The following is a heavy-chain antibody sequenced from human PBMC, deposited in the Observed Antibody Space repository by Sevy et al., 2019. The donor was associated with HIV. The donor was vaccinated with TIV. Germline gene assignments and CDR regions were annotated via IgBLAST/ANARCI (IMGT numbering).Heavy chain of an antibody. CDR3: AGVRDGYCSGGSCYYGYFFDY. CDR2: ISDRSDTI. J-gene: IGHJ4*02. D-gene: IGHD2-15*01. CDR1: GFIFSNYY. Sequence: GGSLRLSCAASGFIFSNYYMTWVRQAPGKGLEWVSYISDRSDTISYADSVKGRFTISRDNAKNAPYLQMSSLRGEDTGVYYWAGVRDGYCSGGSCYYGYFFDYWGQGTLVTVSS. V-gene: IGHV3-48*01.